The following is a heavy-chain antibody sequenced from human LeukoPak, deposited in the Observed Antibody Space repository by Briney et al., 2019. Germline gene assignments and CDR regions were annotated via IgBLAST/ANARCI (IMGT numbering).Heavy chain of an antibody. CDR2: IYYSGST. D-gene: IGHD3-10*01. J-gene: IGHJ4*02. Sequence: PSETLSLTCTVSGGSISSSSYYWGWIRQPPGKGLEWIGSIYYSGSTYYNPSLKSRVTISVDTSKNQFSLKLSSVTAADTAVYYCARLVGSGSPEVADWGQGTLVTVSS. CDR1: GGSISSSSYY. V-gene: IGHV4-39*07. CDR3: ARLVGSGSPEVAD.